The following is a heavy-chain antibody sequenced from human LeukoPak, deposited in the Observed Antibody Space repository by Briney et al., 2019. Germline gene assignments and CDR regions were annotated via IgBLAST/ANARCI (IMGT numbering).Heavy chain of an antibody. J-gene: IGHJ4*02. CDR1: GGSISSYS. V-gene: IGHV4-59*08. D-gene: IGHD2-15*01. CDR3: ARRYCSGGSCYANY. Sequence: PSETLSLTCTVSGGSISSYSWSWIRQPPGKGLEWIGHIYYSGSTNYNPSLKSRVTISVDTSKNQFSLRLSSVTAADTAVYYCARRYCSGGSCYANYWGQGTLVTVSS. CDR2: IYYSGST.